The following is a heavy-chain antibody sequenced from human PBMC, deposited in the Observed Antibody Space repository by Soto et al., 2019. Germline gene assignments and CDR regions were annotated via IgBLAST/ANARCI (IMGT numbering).Heavy chain of an antibody. V-gene: IGHV4-59*01. D-gene: IGHD3-10*01. CDR2: IYYSGST. CDR1: GGSISSYY. J-gene: IGHJ4*02. CDR3: ARVISGGFDY. Sequence: QVQLQESGPGLVKPSETLSLTCTVSGGSISSYYWSWIRQPPGKGLEWIGYIYYSGSTNYNPSLKSRVTISVDTSKNQFSLKLSSVTAADTAVYYCARVISGGFDYWGQGPLVTVSS.